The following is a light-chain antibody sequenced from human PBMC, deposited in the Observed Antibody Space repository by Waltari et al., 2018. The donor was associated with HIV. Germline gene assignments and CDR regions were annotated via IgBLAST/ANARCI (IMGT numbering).Light chain of an antibody. CDR1: QSVGSY. CDR2: DAS. J-gene: IGKJ2*03. V-gene: IGKV3-11*01. Sequence: EIVLTQSPATLSLSPWERATLSCRASQSVGSYLAWYQQKPGQAPRLLIYDASNRATGIPARFSGSGSGTDFTLTISSLEPEDFAVYYCQQRTNWPPYSFGQGTKLEIK. CDR3: QQRTNWPPYS.